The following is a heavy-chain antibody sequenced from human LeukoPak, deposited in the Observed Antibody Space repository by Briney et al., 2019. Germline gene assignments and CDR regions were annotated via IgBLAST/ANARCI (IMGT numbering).Heavy chain of an antibody. CDR3: ARDHTVVPAAIGY. V-gene: IGHV3-48*01. CDR2: ISSSSSTI. D-gene: IGHD2-2*01. CDR1: GFTFSSYS. Sequence: GGSLRLSCAASGFTFSSYSMNWVRQAPGKGLEWVSYISSSSSTIYYADSVKGRFTISRDNAKNSLYLQMNSLRAEDTAVYYCARDHTVVPAAIGYWGQGTLVTVSS. J-gene: IGHJ4*02.